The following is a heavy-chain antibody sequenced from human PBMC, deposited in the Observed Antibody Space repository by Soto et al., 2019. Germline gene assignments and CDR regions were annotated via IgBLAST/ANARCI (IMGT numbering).Heavy chain of an antibody. J-gene: IGHJ3*02. CDR2: IYYSGST. D-gene: IGHD2-15*01. V-gene: IGHV4-59*02. CDR3: AREGIMTVAAAPGAFDR. CDR1: GGSVSSYD. Sequence: PXATLALPCPVSGGSVSSYDWSWIRQPPGKGLEWVGYIYYSGSTNYNPSLKSRVTISVDTSKNQFSLKLSSVTAADTAVYYCAREGIMTVAAAPGAFDRWGQGTMVTFSS.